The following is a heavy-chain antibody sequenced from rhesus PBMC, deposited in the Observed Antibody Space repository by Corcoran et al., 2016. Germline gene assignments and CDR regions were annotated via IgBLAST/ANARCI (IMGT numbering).Heavy chain of an antibody. Sequence: QVQLQESGPGLVKHSETLSLTCAVSGGSISSRYYHWSWHRQAPGKGLEWIGYISYSGSTSYTPSLKSRVTFSRDTSKNQFSLKLSSVTAADTAVYYCARRVAAAGHYGLDSWGQGVVVTVSS. CDR2: ISYSGST. J-gene: IGHJ6*01. D-gene: IGHD6-25*01. V-gene: IGHV4-122*02. CDR1: GGSISSRYYH. CDR3: ARRVAAAGHYGLDS.